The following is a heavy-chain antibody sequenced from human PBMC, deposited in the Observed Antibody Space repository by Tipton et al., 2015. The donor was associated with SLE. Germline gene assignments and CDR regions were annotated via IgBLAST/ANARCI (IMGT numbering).Heavy chain of an antibody. Sequence: TLSLTCIVSGGSISSSYWSWIRQPPGKGLEWIGCFSNTGSTNFNPSLKSRVTISVDTSKNQFSLKLTSVTAADTAVYYCARAPYSSSSVRFDPWGQGTLVTVSS. CDR1: GGSISSSY. J-gene: IGHJ5*02. CDR3: ARAPYSSSSVRFDP. D-gene: IGHD6-6*01. CDR2: FSNTGST. V-gene: IGHV4-59*01.